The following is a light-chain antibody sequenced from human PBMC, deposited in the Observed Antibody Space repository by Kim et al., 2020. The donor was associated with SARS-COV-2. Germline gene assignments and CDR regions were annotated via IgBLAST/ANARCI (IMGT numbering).Light chain of an antibody. J-gene: IGLJ2*01. CDR1: TANIGSTF. CDR3: GTWDTSLTGGI. Sequence: GQRVSISCFGSTANIGSTFVDWYQRLPGTAPKLLIYDNNKRPSGIPDRFSGSKSASSATLVITGLQTGDEAEYYCGTWDTSLTGGIFGGGTQLTVL. CDR2: DNN. V-gene: IGLV1-51*01.